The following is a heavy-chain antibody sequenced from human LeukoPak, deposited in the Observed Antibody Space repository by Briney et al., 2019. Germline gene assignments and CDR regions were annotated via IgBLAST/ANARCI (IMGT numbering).Heavy chain of an antibody. CDR1: GFRFGSYW. CDR2: VKEDGSEK. J-gene: IGHJ4*02. CDR3: ARSTAGFDY. V-gene: IGHV3-7*01. Sequence: GGSLRLSCAASGFRFGSYWIAWVRQAPGKGLEWVANVKEDGSEKYYVDSVKGRFTISRDNAKNSLSLQMSSLRVEDTAVYYCARSTAGFDYWGQGTLVTVSS. D-gene: IGHD1-1*01.